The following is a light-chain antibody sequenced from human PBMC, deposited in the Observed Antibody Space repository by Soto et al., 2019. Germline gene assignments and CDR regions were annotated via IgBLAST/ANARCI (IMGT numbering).Light chain of an antibody. CDR2: DNN. Sequence: QSALTQPPSMSGAPGQRVTISCTGSSSNIGAGYSVHWYHQLPGTAPKLLIYDNNNRPSGVPDRFSGSKSGTSASLAITGLQAEDEADYYCQSYDSSMSVWVFGGGTKLPVL. V-gene: IGLV1-40*01. CDR1: SSNIGAGYS. CDR3: QSYDSSMSVWV. J-gene: IGLJ3*02.